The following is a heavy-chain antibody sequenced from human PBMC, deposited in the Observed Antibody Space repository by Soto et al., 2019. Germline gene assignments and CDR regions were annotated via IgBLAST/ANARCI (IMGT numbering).Heavy chain of an antibody. Sequence: SETLSLTCSIYGGSFSGYYWSWIRQPPGKGLEWIGEISQSGNTNYSPSLKSRVSISIDTSKKQFSLNLASVSAADTAVYYCARAPKVSGSSQTRPDFWGQGTLVTVSS. CDR1: GGSFSGYY. V-gene: IGHV4-34*01. CDR3: ARAPKVSGSSQTRPDF. CDR2: ISQSGNT. D-gene: IGHD6-6*01. J-gene: IGHJ4*02.